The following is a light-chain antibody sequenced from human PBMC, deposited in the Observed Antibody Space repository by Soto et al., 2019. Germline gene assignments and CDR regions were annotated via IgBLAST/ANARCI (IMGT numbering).Light chain of an antibody. V-gene: IGKV3-20*01. CDR1: QSLSNNY. CDR2: DAS. CDR3: QQYGSSPLT. J-gene: IGKJ4*01. Sequence: EIVLTQSPGTLSLSPGEKATLSCRASQSLSNNYLAWYQQKPGQAPMLLIYDASSRATGISDRFSGSGSGTDFTLSMSRLEPEDYAVYYCQQYGSSPLTFGGGTKVDIK.